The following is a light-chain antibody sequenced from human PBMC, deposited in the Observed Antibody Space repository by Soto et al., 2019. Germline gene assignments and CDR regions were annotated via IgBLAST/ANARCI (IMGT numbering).Light chain of an antibody. Sequence: EIVLTQAPATLSLSPGERATLSCRASQSVSSYLAWYQQKPGQAPRLLIYDASNTATGIPARFSGSGSGTDGTLTISSLEPEDVAVDYCQQRSNWTLTFGGGTKGDIK. CDR2: DAS. J-gene: IGKJ4*01. CDR1: QSVSSY. V-gene: IGKV3-11*01. CDR3: QQRSNWTLT.